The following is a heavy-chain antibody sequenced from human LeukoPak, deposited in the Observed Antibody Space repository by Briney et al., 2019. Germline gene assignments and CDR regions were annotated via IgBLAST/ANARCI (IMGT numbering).Heavy chain of an antibody. V-gene: IGHV3-23*01. Sequence: PGGSLRLSCAASGFTFSSYAMSWVRQAPGKGLEWVSAISGSGGSTYYADSVKGRFTISRDNSKNTLYLQMNSLRAEDTAVYHCAKAVNTHYYDSRGYDDAFDIWGQGTMVTVSS. CDR3: AKAVNTHYYDSRGYDDAFDI. CDR2: ISGSGGST. CDR1: GFTFSSYA. J-gene: IGHJ3*02. D-gene: IGHD3-22*01.